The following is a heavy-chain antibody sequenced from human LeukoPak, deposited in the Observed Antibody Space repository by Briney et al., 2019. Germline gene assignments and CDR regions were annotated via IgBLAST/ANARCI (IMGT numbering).Heavy chain of an antibody. CDR1: GGSFSGYY. V-gene: IGHV4-34*01. D-gene: IGHD1-1*01. J-gene: IGHJ5*02. CDR2: ISHTGLT. Sequence: SETLSLTCAVYGGSFSGYYWTLIRQTPGKGGEWVGEISHTGLTRSNPSLKRRVTIFVGSSKKQFSLRMTSVPAADTGVYYCARVPDITARPCDTWGAGTLVTVSS. CDR3: ARVPDITARPCDT.